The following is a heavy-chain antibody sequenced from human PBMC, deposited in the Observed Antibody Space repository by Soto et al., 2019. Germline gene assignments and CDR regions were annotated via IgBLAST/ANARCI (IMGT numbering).Heavy chain of an antibody. D-gene: IGHD3-22*01. CDR3: AKGRIDYDSSGSYYYYYGMDV. CDR2: ISGSGGST. J-gene: IGHJ6*02. CDR1: GFTFSSHA. Sequence: GGSLRLSCAASGFTFSSHAMSWVRQAPGKGLEWVSAISGSGGSTYYADSVKGRFTISRDNSKNTLYLQMNSLRAEDTAVYYCAKGRIDYDSSGSYYYYYGMDVWGQGTTVTVSS. V-gene: IGHV3-23*01.